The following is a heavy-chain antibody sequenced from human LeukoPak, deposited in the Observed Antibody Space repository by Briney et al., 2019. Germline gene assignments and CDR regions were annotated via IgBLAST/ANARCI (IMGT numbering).Heavy chain of an antibody. J-gene: IGHJ1*01. CDR3: ARGRFGSC. CDR2: ISSSGNSI. D-gene: IGHD6-13*01. CDR1: GFTFSGYE. Sequence: PGGSLRLSCTASGFTFSGYEMNWVRQAPGKGLEWVSYISSSGNSIYYAVSVKGRFTISRDNAKNSMYLQVNSLRNEDMAVYYCARGRFGSCWGQGTLVTVSS. V-gene: IGHV3-48*03.